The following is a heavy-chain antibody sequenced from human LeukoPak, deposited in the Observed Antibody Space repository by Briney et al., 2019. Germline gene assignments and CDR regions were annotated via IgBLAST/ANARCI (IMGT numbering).Heavy chain of an antibody. J-gene: IGHJ5*02. Sequence: GGSLRLSCAASGFTFSNFGMHWVRQAPGKGLEWVAVISVDGSNEYYADSVKGRFTISRDNSKNTLYLQMNSLRAEDTAVYYCARDQGGEWLRLNWFDPWGQGTLVTVSS. V-gene: IGHV3-30*03. CDR3: ARDQGGEWLRLNWFDP. CDR2: ISVDGSNE. D-gene: IGHD5-12*01. CDR1: GFTFSNFG.